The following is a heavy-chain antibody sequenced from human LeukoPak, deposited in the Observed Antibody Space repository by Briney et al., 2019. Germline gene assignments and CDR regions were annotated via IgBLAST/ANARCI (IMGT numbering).Heavy chain of an antibody. D-gene: IGHD2/OR15-2a*01. Sequence: SQTLSLTCTVSGDSIRSGDYFWSWIRQPPGQGLEWIGYIYYTGSDNTYYNPPLKSRLAISIDTSKCQFSLKLTSVTAADTAVYYCARVEYLSYAFDIWGQGTMVTVSS. J-gene: IGHJ3*02. CDR3: ARVEYLSYAFDI. V-gene: IGHV4-30-4*01. CDR2: IYYTGSDNT. CDR1: GDSIRSGDYF.